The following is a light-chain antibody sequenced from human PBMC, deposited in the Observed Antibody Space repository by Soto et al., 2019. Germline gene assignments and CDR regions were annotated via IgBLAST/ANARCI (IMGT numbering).Light chain of an antibody. J-gene: IGKJ4*01. V-gene: IGKV1-39*01. Sequence: DIQMTQSPSSLSASVGDRVTITCRASQSITTYLHWYQQKPGKAPKLLIYGASNLQTGVTSRFSGSGFGTDFTLTITTLQPEDFATYYCQQSSTVSLTFGGGTKVEI. CDR1: QSITTY. CDR3: QQSSTVSLT. CDR2: GAS.